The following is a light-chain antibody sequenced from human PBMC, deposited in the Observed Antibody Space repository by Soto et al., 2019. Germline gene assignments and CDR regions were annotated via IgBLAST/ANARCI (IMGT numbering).Light chain of an antibody. CDR2: GAS. J-gene: IGKJ5*01. Sequence: EIVMTQSPATLSVSPGETVTLSCRASQSVRTNLAWYQHKPGHSPSLLIYGASTRATGIPARFSGSGSGTEFTLTISSLQSEDFAVYYYQQYNHWPPITFGQGTRLEIK. V-gene: IGKV3-15*01. CDR3: QQYNHWPPIT. CDR1: QSVRTN.